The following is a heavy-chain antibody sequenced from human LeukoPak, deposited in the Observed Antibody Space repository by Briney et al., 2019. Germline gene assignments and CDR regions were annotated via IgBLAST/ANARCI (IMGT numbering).Heavy chain of an antibody. CDR3: ARGSPTDYWYFDL. CDR2: IYHSGST. J-gene: IGHJ2*01. CDR1: GYSISSGYY. Sequence: SETLSLTCTVSGYSISSGYYWGWIRQPPGKGLEWIGSIYHSGSTYYNPSLKSRVTISVDTSKNQFSLKLSSVTAADTAVYYCARGSPTDYWYFDLWGRGTLVTVSS. V-gene: IGHV4-38-2*02.